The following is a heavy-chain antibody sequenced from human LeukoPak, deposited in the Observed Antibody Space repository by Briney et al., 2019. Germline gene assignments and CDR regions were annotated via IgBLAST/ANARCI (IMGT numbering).Heavy chain of an antibody. Sequence: WGSLRPSCAASGFTFSSYAMSWVRQAPGKGLEWVSAISGSGGSTYYADSVKGRFTISRDNSKNTLYLQMNSLRAEDTAVYYCAKVKALSQGIWGQGTMVTVSS. J-gene: IGHJ3*02. CDR2: ISGSGGST. CDR3: AKVKALSQGI. CDR1: GFTFSSYA. V-gene: IGHV3-23*01.